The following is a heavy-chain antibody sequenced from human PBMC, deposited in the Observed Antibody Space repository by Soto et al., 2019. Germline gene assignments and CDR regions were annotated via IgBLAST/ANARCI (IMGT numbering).Heavy chain of an antibody. Sequence: EVQLMESGGGLVQPGGSLRLSCASSGFTLSMSAVNWVRQAPGKGLEWVSYISDSGARTYYADSVKGRFTISRDRSKSTVSLQMDSMRADDTAVYYCAKDRGIIFKAVDAFDVWGQGKKVTVSS. CDR2: ISDSGART. D-gene: IGHD6-25*01. CDR3: AKDRGIIFKAVDAFDV. J-gene: IGHJ3*01. CDR1: GFTLSMSA. V-gene: IGHV3-23*01.